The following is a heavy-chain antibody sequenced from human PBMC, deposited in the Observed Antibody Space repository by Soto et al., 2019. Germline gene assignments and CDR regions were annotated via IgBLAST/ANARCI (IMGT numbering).Heavy chain of an antibody. J-gene: IGHJ3*02. D-gene: IGHD2-15*01. V-gene: IGHV3-21*01. CDR3: ARVARDSDAFDI. Sequence: EVQLVESGGGLVKPGGSLRLSCAASGFTFSSYSMNWVRQAPGNGLEWVSSISSSSSYIYYADSVKGRFTISRDNAKNSLYLQMNSLRAEDTAVYYCARVARDSDAFDIWGQGTMVTVSS. CDR1: GFTFSSYS. CDR2: ISSSSSYI.